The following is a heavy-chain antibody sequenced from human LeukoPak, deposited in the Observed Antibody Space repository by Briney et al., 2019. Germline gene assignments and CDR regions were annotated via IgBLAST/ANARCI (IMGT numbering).Heavy chain of an antibody. V-gene: IGHV3-30*04. Sequence: GRSLRLSCAASGFTFSSYAMHWVRQAPGKGLEWVAVISYDGSNKYYADSVKGRFTISRDNSKNTLYLQMNSLRAEDTALYYCARDESIAAAGTVRYWGQGTLVTVSS. CDR1: GFTFSSYA. CDR3: ARDESIAAAGTVRY. J-gene: IGHJ4*02. CDR2: ISYDGSNK. D-gene: IGHD6-13*01.